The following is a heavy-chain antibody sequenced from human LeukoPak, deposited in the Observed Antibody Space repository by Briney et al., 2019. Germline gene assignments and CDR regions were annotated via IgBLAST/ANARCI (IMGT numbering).Heavy chain of an antibody. CDR2: FYYSGST. J-gene: IGHJ6*02. CDR3: ARGLIAAAGPHYYYYGMDV. V-gene: IGHV4-39*07. CDR1: GGSISSSSYY. D-gene: IGHD6-13*01. Sequence: KPSETLSLTCTVSGGSISSSSYYWGWIRQPPGKGLEWIGSFYYSGSTYYNPSLKSRVTISVDTSKNQFSLKLSSVTAADTAVYYCARGLIAAAGPHYYYYGMDVWGQGTTVTVSS.